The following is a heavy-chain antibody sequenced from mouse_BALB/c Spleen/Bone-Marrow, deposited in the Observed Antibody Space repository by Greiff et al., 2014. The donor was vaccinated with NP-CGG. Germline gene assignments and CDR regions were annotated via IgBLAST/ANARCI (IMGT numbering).Heavy chain of an antibody. J-gene: IGHJ4*01. V-gene: IGHV1-18*01. D-gene: IGHD2-4*01. CDR1: GYSFTDYT. Sequence: EVQLQQSGPELVKPGASMKIPCKASGYSFTDYTMNWVKQSHGKNLEWIGLINPYNGGTDYSQKFKGKATLTVDKSSSTAYMELLSLTSEDSAVYYCARGATMITTGDAMDYWGQGTSVTVSS. CDR3: ARGATMITTGDAMDY. CDR2: INPYNGGT.